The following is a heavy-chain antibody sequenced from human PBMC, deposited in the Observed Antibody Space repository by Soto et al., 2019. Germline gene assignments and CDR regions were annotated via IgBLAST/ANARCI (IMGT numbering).Heavy chain of an antibody. J-gene: IGHJ4*02. Sequence: AGSGFTFSNAGMNWVRQAPGKGLEWVGRIKSKVDGGTTDYAAPVTGRFTISRDDSKNTVYLQMNSLKAEDTAVYYCSTGGYYFDYWGQGTLVTAPQ. CDR1: GFTFSNAG. CDR3: STGGYYFDY. D-gene: IGHD3-10*01. CDR2: IKSKVDGGTT. V-gene: IGHV3-15*01.